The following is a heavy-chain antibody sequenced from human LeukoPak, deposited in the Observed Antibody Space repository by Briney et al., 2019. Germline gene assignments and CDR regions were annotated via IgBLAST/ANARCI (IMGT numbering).Heavy chain of an antibody. V-gene: IGHV5-51*01. D-gene: IGHD3-10*02. Sequence: GESLKISCKGSGYSFTSYWIGWVRQMPGKGLEWMGIIYPGDSDTRYSPSFQGQVTISADKSISTAYLQWSSLKASDTAMYYCARRLSSWDWEGRESYYYMDVWGKGTTVTVSS. CDR3: ARRLSSWDWEGRESYYYMDV. CDR1: GYSFTSYW. CDR2: IYPGDSDT. J-gene: IGHJ6*03.